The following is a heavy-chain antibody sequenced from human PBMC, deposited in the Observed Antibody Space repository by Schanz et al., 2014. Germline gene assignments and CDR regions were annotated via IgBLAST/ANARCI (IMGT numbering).Heavy chain of an antibody. J-gene: IGHJ4*02. CDR1: GFNFNTYA. V-gene: IGHV3-33*06. D-gene: IGHD3-10*01. Sequence: VQLVESGGGLAQPGGSLRLACAASGFNFNTYAMSWVRQAPGKGLEWVAIIWYDGSNKYYADSVKGRFTISRDNSKNTLFLQMSSLRAEDTAVYYCAKDQGSYGSGSYSYFDYWGQGTLATVSS. CDR3: AKDQGSYGSGSYSYFDY. CDR2: IWYDGSNK.